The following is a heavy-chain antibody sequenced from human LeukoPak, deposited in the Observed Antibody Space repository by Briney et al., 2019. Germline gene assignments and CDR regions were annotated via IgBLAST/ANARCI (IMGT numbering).Heavy chain of an antibody. CDR3: ARPGYSSGWYPSHWFDP. Sequence: PSETLSLTCAVYGGSFSGYYWTWIRQPPGKGLEWIGEIIDTGSTNYNPSLKSRVTISVDTSKNQFSLKLSSVTAADTAVYYCARPGYSSGWYPSHWFDPWGQGTLVTVSS. V-gene: IGHV4-34*12. CDR1: GGSFSGYY. J-gene: IGHJ5*02. D-gene: IGHD6-19*01. CDR2: IIDTGST.